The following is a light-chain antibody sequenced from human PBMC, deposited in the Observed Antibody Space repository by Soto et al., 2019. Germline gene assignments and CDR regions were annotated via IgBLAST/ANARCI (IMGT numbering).Light chain of an antibody. CDR2: GAS. V-gene: IGKV3-15*01. Sequence: EIVMTQSPATLSVSPGERATLSCRASQSVSSNLAWYQQKGGQAPRLLIYGASTRATGIPARFSGSGSGTEFTLTISSLQSEDFAVYYCQQYGSSLFTVGPGTKVDSK. CDR3: QQYGSSLFT. J-gene: IGKJ3*01. CDR1: QSVSSN.